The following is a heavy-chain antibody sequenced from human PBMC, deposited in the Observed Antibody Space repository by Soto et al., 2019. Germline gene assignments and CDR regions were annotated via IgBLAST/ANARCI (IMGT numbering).Heavy chain of an antibody. D-gene: IGHD4-4*01. J-gene: IGHJ4*02. CDR2: TYYRSKWYN. CDR1: GDSVSSNRAA. CDR3: ARDPPDFHSAFDF. V-gene: IGHV6-1*01. Sequence: SQTLSLTCALSGDSVSSNRAAWNWIRQSPSRGLEWLGRTYYRSKWYNDYALFVKSRISINPDTSKNQFSLHLNSVTPDDTAVYYCARDPPDFHSAFDFWGQGTPVTVSS.